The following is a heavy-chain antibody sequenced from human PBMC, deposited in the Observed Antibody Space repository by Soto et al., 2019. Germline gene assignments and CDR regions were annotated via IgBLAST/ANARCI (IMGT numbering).Heavy chain of an antibody. J-gene: IGHJ4*01. CDR1: GGTFSDTSVA. V-gene: IGHV6-1*01. Sequence: QTLSLPCVISGGTFSDTSVAWNWIRQSPSRSLEWLGRTYYNSKWYNDYAVSVKGRITISPDTSKIQFSLQLSSVTPDDTAGYQCARGKNCAFDYWGHGSLVSVAS. CDR3: ARGKNCAFDY. D-gene: IGHD2-21*01. CDR2: TYYNSKWYN.